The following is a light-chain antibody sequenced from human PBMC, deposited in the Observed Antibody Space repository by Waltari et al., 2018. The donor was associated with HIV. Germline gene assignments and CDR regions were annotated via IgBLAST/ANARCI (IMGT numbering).Light chain of an antibody. Sequence: QSVLTQPPSVSEAPRQRVTISCSGSSSNIGNNAVNWYQQVPGKSPRLLIYYDDRLSSGVSDRFSGSKSCTSASLAIRGLQSEDEADYYCAAWDDSLNGYVFGSGTKVTVL. V-gene: IGLV1-36*01. CDR2: YDD. J-gene: IGLJ1*01. CDR1: SSNIGNNA. CDR3: AAWDDSLNGYV.